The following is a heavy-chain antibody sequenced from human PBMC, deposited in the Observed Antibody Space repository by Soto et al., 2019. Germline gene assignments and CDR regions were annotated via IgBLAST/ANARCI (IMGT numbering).Heavy chain of an antibody. V-gene: IGHV1-69*01. CDR1: GGTFSSYA. D-gene: IGHD4-17*01. J-gene: IGHJ2*01. CDR3: ARLRIVSYGEYPLRYFDL. Sequence: QVQLVQSGAEVQKPGSSVKVSCKASGGTFSSYAISWVRQAPGQGLEWMGGIIPIFGTANYAQKFQGRVTNNADESTSTAYMELSRLRPEDPAVYYCARLRIVSYGEYPLRYFDLWGRGTQVTVSS. CDR2: IIPIFGTA.